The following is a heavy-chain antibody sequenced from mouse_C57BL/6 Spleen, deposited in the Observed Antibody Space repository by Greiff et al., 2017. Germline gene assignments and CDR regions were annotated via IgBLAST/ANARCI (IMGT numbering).Heavy chain of an antibody. J-gene: IGHJ2*01. Sequence: VQLQQPGAELVRPGSSVKLSCKASGYTFTSYWMGWVKQRPGQGLEWIGNIYPSDSETHYNQKFKDKATLTVDKSSSTAYMQLSSLTSEDSAVYYCARGGYRDYWGQGTTLTVSS. V-gene: IGHV1-61*01. D-gene: IGHD2-2*01. CDR1: GYTFTSYW. CDR2: IYPSDSET. CDR3: ARGGYRDY.